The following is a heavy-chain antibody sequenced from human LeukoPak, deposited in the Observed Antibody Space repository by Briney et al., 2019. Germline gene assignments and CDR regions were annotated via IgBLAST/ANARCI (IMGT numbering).Heavy chain of an antibody. J-gene: IGHJ5*02. V-gene: IGHV4-59*08. Sequence: SETLSLTCTVSGGSINSYYWNWIRQTPGKGLEWIGYISHSGSTSYNPSLKSRVTISIDTSKSQFSLKLRSVTAADTAVYYCARLPAHYCSSTSCDDTWFDPWGQGTLVTVSS. CDR2: ISHSGST. D-gene: IGHD2-2*01. CDR1: GGSINSYY. CDR3: ARLPAHYCSSTSCDDTWFDP.